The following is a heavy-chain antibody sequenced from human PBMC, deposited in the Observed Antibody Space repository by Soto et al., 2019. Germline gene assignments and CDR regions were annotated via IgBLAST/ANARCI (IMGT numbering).Heavy chain of an antibody. D-gene: IGHD6-6*01. V-gene: IGHV3-23*01. CDR1: GFTFSIYV. J-gene: IGHJ3*01. CDR2: VSGSAGTT. CDR3: ARVQGTARYAFDV. Sequence: EVQLLESGGGLVQPGGSLRLSCEASGFTFSIYVMTWVRQAPGKGLEWVSAVSGSAGTTYYADSVKGRFSISRDNSKNTLYLQMSSLTADYSAVYYCARVQGTARYAFDVWGQGTVVTVSS.